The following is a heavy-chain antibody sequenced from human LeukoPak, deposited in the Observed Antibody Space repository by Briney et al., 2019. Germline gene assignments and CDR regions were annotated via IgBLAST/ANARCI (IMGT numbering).Heavy chain of an antibody. CDR1: GYTFTSYA. D-gene: IGHD6-19*01. J-gene: IGHJ6*03. CDR2: INTNTGNP. V-gene: IGHV7-4-1*02. Sequence: GASVKVSCKASGYTFTSYAMNWVRQAPGQGLEWMGWINTNTGNPTYAQGFTGRFVFSLDTSVSTAYLQISSLKAEDTAVYYCARGVAGLYYYYYMDVWGKGTTVTVSS. CDR3: ARGVAGLYYYYYMDV.